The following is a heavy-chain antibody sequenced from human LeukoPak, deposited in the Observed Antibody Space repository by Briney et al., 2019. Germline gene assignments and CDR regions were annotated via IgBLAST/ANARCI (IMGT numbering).Heavy chain of an antibody. Sequence: PSETLSLTCTVSGYSISSGYYWGWIRQPPGKGLEWIGSIYHSGSTYYNPSLKSRVTISVDTSKNQFSLKLSSVTAADTAVYYCARALGIAAAGVYYFDYWGQGTLVTVSS. CDR1: GYSISSGYY. CDR3: ARALGIAAAGVYYFDY. V-gene: IGHV4-38-2*02. CDR2: IYHSGST. J-gene: IGHJ4*02. D-gene: IGHD6-13*01.